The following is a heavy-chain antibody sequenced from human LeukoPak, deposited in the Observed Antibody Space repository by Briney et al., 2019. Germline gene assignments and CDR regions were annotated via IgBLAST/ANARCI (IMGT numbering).Heavy chain of an antibody. CDR2: ISGSGGST. CDR3: AREERRAIFGVVISNRFDP. Sequence: GGSLRHSCAASGFTFSSHGMSWVRQAPGKGLEWVSTISGSGGSTYYADSVKGRFTISRDNAKNSLYLQMNSLRAEDTALYYCAREERRAIFGVVISNRFDPWGQGTLVTVSS. J-gene: IGHJ5*02. D-gene: IGHD3-3*01. V-gene: IGHV3-23*01. CDR1: GFTFSSHG.